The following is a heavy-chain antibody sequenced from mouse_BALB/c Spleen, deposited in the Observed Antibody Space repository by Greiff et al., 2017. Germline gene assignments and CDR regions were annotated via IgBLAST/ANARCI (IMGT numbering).Heavy chain of an antibody. CDR1: GFTFSSYS. CDR2: ISSGGSYT. V-gene: IGHV5-9-4*01. D-gene: IGHD2-14*01. Sequence: EVMLVESGAGLVKPGGSLKLSCAASGFTFSSYSMSWVRQSPEKRLEWVAEISSGGSYTYYPDTVTGRFTITRDNAKNTLYLEMSSLRSEDTAMYYCARRHDGDMDYWGQGTSVTVSA. J-gene: IGHJ4*01. CDR3: ARRHDGDMDY.